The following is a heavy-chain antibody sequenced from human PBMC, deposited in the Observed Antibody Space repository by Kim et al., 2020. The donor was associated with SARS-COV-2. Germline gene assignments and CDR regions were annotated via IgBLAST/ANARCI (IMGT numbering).Heavy chain of an antibody. D-gene: IGHD1-1*01. CDR3: ARTHDLDAVHDAFDI. Sequence: GGSLRLSCAASGFTFSSYSMNWVRQAPGKGLEWVSSISSSSSYIYYADSVKGRFTISRDNAKNSLYLQMNSLRAEDTAVYYCARTHDLDAVHDAFDIWGQGTMVTVSS. J-gene: IGHJ3*02. V-gene: IGHV3-21*01. CDR2: ISSSSSYI. CDR1: GFTFSSYS.